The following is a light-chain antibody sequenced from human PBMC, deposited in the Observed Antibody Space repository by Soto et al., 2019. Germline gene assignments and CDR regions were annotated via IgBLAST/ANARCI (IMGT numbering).Light chain of an antibody. CDR1: SSDVGGYNL. Sequence: QSVLTQPASVSGSPGQSITISCTGTSSDVGGYNLVSWYQQHPGKAPKVMIYEGSKRPSGVSNRFSGSKSGNSASLTISGLQAEDEADYYCCSYAGSSTDVFGTGTKVTVL. CDR2: EGS. J-gene: IGLJ1*01. CDR3: CSYAGSSTDV. V-gene: IGLV2-23*01.